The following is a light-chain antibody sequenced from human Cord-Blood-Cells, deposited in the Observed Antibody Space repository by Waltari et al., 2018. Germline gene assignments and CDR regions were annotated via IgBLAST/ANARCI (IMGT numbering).Light chain of an antibody. CDR2: SNN. V-gene: IGLV1-44*01. J-gene: IGLJ2*01. CDR1: SSNIGSNT. Sequence: QSVLTQPPSASGTPGQRVTISCSGSSSNIGSNTVNWYQQLPGTAPKLLIYSNNPRPSGVPDRFSGSNSGTSASLAISGLQSEDEADYYCAAWDDSLNGHVVFGGGTKLTVL. CDR3: AAWDDSLNGHVV.